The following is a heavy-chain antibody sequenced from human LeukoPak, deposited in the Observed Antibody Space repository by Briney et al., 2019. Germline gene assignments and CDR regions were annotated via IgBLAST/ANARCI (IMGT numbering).Heavy chain of an antibody. Sequence: PGGSLRLSCAASGFTFSSYAMSWVRQAPGKGLEWVSAISGSGGSTYFADSVKGRFTISRDNSKNTLYLQMNSLRAEDTAVYYCARVRSSSWSPMDAFDIWGQGTMVTVSS. CDR1: GFTFSSYA. V-gene: IGHV3-23*01. J-gene: IGHJ3*02. D-gene: IGHD6-13*01. CDR2: ISGSGGST. CDR3: ARVRSSSWSPMDAFDI.